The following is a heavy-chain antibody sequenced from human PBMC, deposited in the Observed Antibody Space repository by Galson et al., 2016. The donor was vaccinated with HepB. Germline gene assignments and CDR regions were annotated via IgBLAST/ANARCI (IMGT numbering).Heavy chain of an antibody. D-gene: IGHD5-18*01. CDR2: ISTYNGNT. CDR3: ARGGGRGYSYRGDY. Sequence: SVKVSCKASGYTFSSYAINWVRQAPGQGLEWMGWISTYNGNTTYAQNVQGRVTITTDTSTSTLYMELRSLRPDDTAFYYCARGGGRGYSYRGDYWGQGTLVTVSA. V-gene: IGHV1-18*04. CDR1: GYTFSSYA. J-gene: IGHJ4*02.